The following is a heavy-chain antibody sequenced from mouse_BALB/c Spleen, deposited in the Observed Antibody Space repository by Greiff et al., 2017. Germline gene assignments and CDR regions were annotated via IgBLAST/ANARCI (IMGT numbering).Heavy chain of an antibody. CDR3: ARENSTMIPYYAMDY. CDR1: GYSITSDYA. V-gene: IGHV3-2*02. J-gene: IGHJ4*01. D-gene: IGHD2-4*01. CDR2: ISYSGST. Sequence: EVKLLESGPGLVKPSQSLSLTCTVTGYSITSDYAWNWIRQFPGNKLEWMGYISYSGSTSYNPSLKSRISITRDTSKNQFFLQLNSVTTEDTATYYCARENSTMIPYYAMDYWGQGTSVTVSS.